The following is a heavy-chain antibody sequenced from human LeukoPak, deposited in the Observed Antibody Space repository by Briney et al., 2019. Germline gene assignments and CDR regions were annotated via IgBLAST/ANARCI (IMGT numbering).Heavy chain of an antibody. V-gene: IGHV3-30*04. CDR1: GFTFGAYA. D-gene: IGHD6-13*01. J-gene: IGHJ5*02. Sequence: PGGSLRLSCAASGFTFGAYAMHWVRQSPGKGLEWVALISYDGNNEWYADSVKGRFTVSRDNSKNTLYPQMNSLRAEDTAVYYCAKEGGWQQLVRQDNWFDPWGQGTLVTVSS. CDR2: ISYDGNNE. CDR3: AKEGGWQQLVRQDNWFDP.